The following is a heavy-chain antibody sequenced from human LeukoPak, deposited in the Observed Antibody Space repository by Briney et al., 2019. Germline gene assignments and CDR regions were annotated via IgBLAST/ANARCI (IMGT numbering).Heavy chain of an antibody. J-gene: IGHJ3*02. CDR1: GDSISSYC. CDR2: IYYIGNT. CDR3: ARDYAFDI. V-gene: IGHV4-59*01. Sequence: SETLSLTCTVSGDSISSYCWSWVRQPPGKGLEWIGYIYYIGNTNYNPSLKSRVTISVDTSKNQFSLKLSSVTAADTAIYYCARDYAFDIWGQGTMVAVSS.